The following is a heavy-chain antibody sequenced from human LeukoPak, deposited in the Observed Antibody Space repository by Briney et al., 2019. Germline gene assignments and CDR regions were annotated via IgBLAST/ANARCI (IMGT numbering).Heavy chain of an antibody. CDR3: ARGRAPGRWLFILNAFDI. D-gene: IGHD3-22*01. V-gene: IGHV4-39*07. CDR1: GGSISSSSYY. Sequence: SETLSLTCTVSGGSISSSSYYWGWIRQPPGKGLEWIGSIYYSGSTYYNPSLKSRVTISVDTSKNQFSLKLSSVTAADTAVYYCARGRAPGRWLFILNAFDIWGQGTMVTVSS. J-gene: IGHJ3*02. CDR2: IYYSGST.